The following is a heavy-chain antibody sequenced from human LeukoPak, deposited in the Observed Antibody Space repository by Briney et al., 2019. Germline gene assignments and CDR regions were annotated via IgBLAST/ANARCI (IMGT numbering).Heavy chain of an antibody. CDR2: INPSSGST. CDR1: GYTFTSYY. CDR3: ARNAETKGIDY. Sequence: ASVNVSCKASGYTFTSYYMHWVRQAPGQGLEWMGIINPSSGSTSYAQKFQGRVTMTRDTSTSTVYMELSSLRSEDTAVYYCARNAETKGIDYWGQGTLVTVSS. D-gene: IGHD1-7*01. V-gene: IGHV1-46*01. J-gene: IGHJ4*02.